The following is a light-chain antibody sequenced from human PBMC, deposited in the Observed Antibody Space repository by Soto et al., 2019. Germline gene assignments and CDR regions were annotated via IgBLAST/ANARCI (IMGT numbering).Light chain of an antibody. V-gene: IGKV1-39*01. CDR3: QQSDHSPMYT. J-gene: IGKJ2*01. CDR1: QSISTS. Sequence: DIQMTPSPSSLSASVGDRVTITCRASQSISTSLNWYQQKPGIAPKLLIYAATTLQSGVPSRFRGSGSGTEFTLTISGLQPEDCATYYGQQSDHSPMYTFGQGTDLEIK. CDR2: AAT.